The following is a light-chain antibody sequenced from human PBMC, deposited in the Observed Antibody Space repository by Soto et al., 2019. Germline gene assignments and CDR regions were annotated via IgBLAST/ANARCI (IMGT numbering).Light chain of an antibody. J-gene: IGKJ5*01. CDR2: NAS. V-gene: IGKV1-5*03. CDR1: QSISSW. CDR3: QHYNSYEIT. Sequence: DIQMTQSPSTLSASVGDRVTITCRASQSISSWLAWYQQKPGKAPKLLIYNASNLESGVPSRFSGSGSVTEFTLTISSLQPDDFATDYCQHYNSYEITVGQGTRLEIK.